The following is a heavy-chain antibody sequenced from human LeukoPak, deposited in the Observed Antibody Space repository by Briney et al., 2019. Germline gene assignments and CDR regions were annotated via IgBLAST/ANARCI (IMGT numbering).Heavy chain of an antibody. CDR1: GGSISSYY. D-gene: IGHD3-10*01. J-gene: IGHJ5*02. Sequence: SETLSLTCTVSGGSISSYYWSWIRQPAGKGLEWIGRIYTSGSTNYNPSLKSRVTMSVDTSKNQFSLKLSSVTAADTAVYYCARDLLWFGEWENWFDPWGQGTRVTVSS. V-gene: IGHV4-4*07. CDR3: ARDLLWFGEWENWFDP. CDR2: IYTSGST.